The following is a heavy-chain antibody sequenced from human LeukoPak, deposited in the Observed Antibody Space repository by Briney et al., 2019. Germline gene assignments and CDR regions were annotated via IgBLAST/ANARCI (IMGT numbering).Heavy chain of an antibody. V-gene: IGHV4-59*01. CDR1: GGSISSYY. CDR2: ICYSGST. CDR3: ARVTGYMVEDYFVY. J-gene: IGHJ4*02. D-gene: IGHD6-13*01. Sequence: SGTLSLTCTVSGGSISSYYWSWIRQPPGKGLEWMGYICYSGSTNYNPSVKSRVTISVKTSKNQFYLKLSSLTAADTAVYYCARVTGYMVEDYFVYWCQGTLVPVTS.